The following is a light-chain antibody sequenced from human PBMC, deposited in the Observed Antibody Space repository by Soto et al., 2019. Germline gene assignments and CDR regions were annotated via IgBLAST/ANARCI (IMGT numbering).Light chain of an antibody. CDR2: DVS. V-gene: IGKV3-15*01. J-gene: IGKJ1*01. CDR3: QQYNNWPFS. Sequence: EILMTQSPATLSVSPGERVTLSCRAAQGVTTNFAWYQQKSGQSPRLLIYDVSSRATGVPSRFSGTGSETDFTLTISGLQSEDSAIYFCQQYNNWPFSFGQGTKVDI. CDR1: QGVTTN.